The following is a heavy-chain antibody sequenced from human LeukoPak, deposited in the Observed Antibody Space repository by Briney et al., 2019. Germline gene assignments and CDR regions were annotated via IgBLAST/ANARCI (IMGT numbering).Heavy chain of an antibody. CDR2: IYSGGST. V-gene: IGHV3-66*02. CDR3: ARVEMATIFAFDI. D-gene: IGHD5-24*01. J-gene: IGHJ3*02. Sequence: GGSLRLSCAASGLTVSSNYMSWVRQAPGKGLEWVSVIYSGGSTYYADSVKGRSTISRDNSKNTLYLQMNSLRAEDTTVYYCARVEMATIFAFDIWGQGTLVTVSS. CDR1: GLTVSSNY.